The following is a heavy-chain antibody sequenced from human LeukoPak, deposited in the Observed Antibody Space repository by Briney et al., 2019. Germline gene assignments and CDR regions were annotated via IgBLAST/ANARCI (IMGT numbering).Heavy chain of an antibody. V-gene: IGHV3-23*01. D-gene: IGHD3-22*01. CDR1: GFTFSSYA. CDR2: ISGSGGST. J-gene: IGHJ1*01. Sequence: PGGSLRLSCAASGFTFSSYAMSWVRQAPGKGLEWVSAISGSGGSTDYADSVKGRFTISRDNSKNTLYLQMNSLRAEDTAVYYCAKDYYYDSSGYYKPEYLQHWGQGTLVTVSS. CDR3: AKDYYYDSSGYYKPEYLQH.